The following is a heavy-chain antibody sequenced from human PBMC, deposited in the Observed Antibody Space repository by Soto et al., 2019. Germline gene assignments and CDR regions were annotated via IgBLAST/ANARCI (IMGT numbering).Heavy chain of an antibody. Sequence: PSETLSHTCTVSGGPISSYYWSWIRQPPGKGLEWIGYIYYSGSTNYNPSLKSRVTISVDTSKNQFSLKLSSVTAADAAVYYCGRGLLWIGEPAYYYMDVWGKGTSVTVSS. CDR3: GRGLLWIGEPAYYYMDV. CDR1: GGPISSYY. CDR2: IYYSGST. V-gene: IGHV4-59*08. D-gene: IGHD3-10*01. J-gene: IGHJ6*03.